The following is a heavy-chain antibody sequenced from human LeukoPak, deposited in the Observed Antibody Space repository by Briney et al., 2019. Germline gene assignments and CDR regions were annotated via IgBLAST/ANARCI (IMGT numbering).Heavy chain of an antibody. D-gene: IGHD2-15*01. J-gene: IGHJ4*02. CDR2: IYSGGST. CDR3: ASLCSGGSCSNFDY. Sequence: PGGSLRLSCAASGFTFSSYAMSWVRQAPGKGLEWVSVIYSGGSTYYADSVKGRFTISRDNSKNTLYLQMNSLRAEDTAVYYCASLCSGGSCSNFDYWGQGTLVTVSS. V-gene: IGHV3-53*01. CDR1: GFTFSSYA.